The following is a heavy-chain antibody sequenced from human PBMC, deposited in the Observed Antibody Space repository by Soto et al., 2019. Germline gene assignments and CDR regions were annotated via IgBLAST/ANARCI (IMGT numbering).Heavy chain of an antibody. D-gene: IGHD1-1*01. Sequence: SLRHPCAASVFNFSNYAMHWVRPAPGKGLEWVALTSYDGNNEYYTDSVKGRFTISRDNSKNTLFLQMNSPRPEDTAVYYCAKDKGVFNWATSYFDYWGQGALVTVSS. CDR2: TSYDGNNE. J-gene: IGHJ4*02. CDR3: AKDKGVFNWATSYFDY. CDR1: VFNFSNYA. V-gene: IGHV3-30*18.